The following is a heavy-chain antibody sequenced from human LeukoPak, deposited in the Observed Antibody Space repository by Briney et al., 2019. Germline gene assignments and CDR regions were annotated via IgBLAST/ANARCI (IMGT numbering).Heavy chain of an antibody. V-gene: IGHV3-66*01. D-gene: IGHD3-22*01. J-gene: IGHJ4*02. CDR2: IYSGGST. CDR3: ARSGYADFGY. CDR1: GITVSSNY. Sequence: GGSLRLSCAASGITVSSNYMTWVRQAPGKGLEWVSVIYSGGSTNYADSVKGRFTISRDSSKNTLFLQMNSLRVEDTAVYYCARSGYADFGYWGQGTLVTVSS.